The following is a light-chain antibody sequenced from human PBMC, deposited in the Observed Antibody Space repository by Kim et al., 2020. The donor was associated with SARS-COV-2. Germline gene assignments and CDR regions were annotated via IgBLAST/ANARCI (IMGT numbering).Light chain of an antibody. CDR1: NNGSKN. V-gene: IGLV3-9*01. CDR3: HVWDSSTPGV. CDR2: NHN. J-gene: IGLJ2*01. Sequence: GRTASSTCGGNNNGSKNVAWYQQKPRRAPVLLIYNHNNRPSASPERFSGSNSGDTATPLTSRAKAADEADYYCHVWDSSTPGVFGGGTQLTVL.